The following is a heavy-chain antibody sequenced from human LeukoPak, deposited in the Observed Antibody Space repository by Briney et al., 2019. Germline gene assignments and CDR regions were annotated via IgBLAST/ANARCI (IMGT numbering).Heavy chain of an antibody. D-gene: IGHD2-2*01. J-gene: IGHJ5*02. CDR1: GYTFIDYY. V-gene: IGHV1-2*02. CDR3: ARDRITDCSTTSCTIANWFDP. Sequence: GASVKVSCKASGYTFIDYYTHWVRQAPGQGLEWMGWINPNSGGTDYAQKFQGRVTMTRDTPIDTAYMELSRLTSDDTAVYYCARDRITDCSTTSCTIANWFDPWGQGTLVTVSS. CDR2: INPNSGGT.